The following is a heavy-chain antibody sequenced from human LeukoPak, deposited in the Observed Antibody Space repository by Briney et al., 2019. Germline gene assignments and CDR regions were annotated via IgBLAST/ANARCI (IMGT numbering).Heavy chain of an antibody. CDR3: TRDRYDILTGYSFDY. Sequence: GGSLRLSCTASGFTFGDYAMSWVRQAPGKGLEWVGFIRSKAYGGTTEYAASVKGRFTISRDDSKSIAYLQMNSLKTEDTAVYYCTRDRYDILTGYSFDYWDQGTLVTVSS. J-gene: IGHJ4*02. CDR2: IRSKAYGGTT. CDR1: GFTFGDYA. V-gene: IGHV3-49*04. D-gene: IGHD3-9*01.